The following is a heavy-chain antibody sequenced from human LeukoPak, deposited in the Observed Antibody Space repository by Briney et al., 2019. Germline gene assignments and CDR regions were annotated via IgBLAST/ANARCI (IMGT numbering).Heavy chain of an antibody. Sequence: ASVKVSCKASGYTFTSYVISWLRQAPGKELEWMGWISAYNGNTNYAQKLQGRLTMTTDPSTSTAYMELRSLRSDDTAVYYCARDRGGWSFDYWGQGTLVTVSS. CDR1: GYTFTSYV. J-gene: IGHJ4*02. CDR3: ARDRGGWSFDY. D-gene: IGHD6-19*01. V-gene: IGHV1-18*01. CDR2: ISAYNGNT.